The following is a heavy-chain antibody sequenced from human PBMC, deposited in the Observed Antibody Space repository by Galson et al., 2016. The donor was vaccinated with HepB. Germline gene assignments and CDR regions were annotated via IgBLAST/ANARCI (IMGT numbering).Heavy chain of an antibody. D-gene: IGHD5-18*01. Sequence: CAISGDSVSSNVAAWHWIRQSPSRGLEWLGRTYYRSKWYNDYAVSVKSRVTINPDTSKNQFSLHLNSVTPEDTAVYYCARGGGPLHTAMVVDHFDYWGQGTLVGVSS. CDR1: GDSVSSNVAA. CDR2: TYYRSKWYN. V-gene: IGHV6-1*01. CDR3: ARGGGPLHTAMVVDHFDY. J-gene: IGHJ4*02.